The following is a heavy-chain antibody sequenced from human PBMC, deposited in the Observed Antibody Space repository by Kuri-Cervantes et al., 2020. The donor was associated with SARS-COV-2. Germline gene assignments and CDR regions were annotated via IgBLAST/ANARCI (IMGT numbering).Heavy chain of an antibody. CDR2: IYHGGRT. CDR1: GGSISSTIYY. D-gene: IGHD3-22*01. CDR3: ARHASDFDSSGYPTLDY. J-gene: IGHJ4*02. Sequence: GSLRLSCTVSGGSISSTIYYWGWVRQPPGKGLEWVGSIYHGGRTYYHPGRTYYNPSLQSRVTISADTSEKKFSLRLTSVTAADTAVYYCARHASDFDSSGYPTLDYWGQGTRVTVSS. V-gene: IGHV4-39*01.